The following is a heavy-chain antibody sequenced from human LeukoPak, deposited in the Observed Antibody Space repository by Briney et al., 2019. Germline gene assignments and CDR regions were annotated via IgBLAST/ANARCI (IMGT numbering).Heavy chain of an antibody. J-gene: IGHJ3*02. Sequence: GGALRLSCAASGFTFSSYAMSWVRPAPGKGLEWVSAICGSGGSTYYADSVKGGVTISRDNSKNTLYLQMNSLRAEDTAVYYCAKMGSITTKSRAFDIWGQGTMVTVSS. D-gene: IGHD3-10*01. CDR1: GFTFSSYA. CDR2: ICGSGGST. CDR3: AKMGSITTKSRAFDI. V-gene: IGHV3-23*01.